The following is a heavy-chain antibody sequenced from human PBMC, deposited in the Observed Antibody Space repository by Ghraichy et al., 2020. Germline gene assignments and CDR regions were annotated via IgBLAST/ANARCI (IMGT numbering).Heavy chain of an antibody. CDR2: IYYSGST. J-gene: IGHJ5*02. V-gene: IGHV4-59*01. Sequence: SETLSLTCTVSGGSISSYYWSWIRQPPGKGLEWIGYIYYSGSTNYNPSLKSRVTISVDTSKNQFSLKLSSVTAADTAVYYCARVTVAGTHTPFDPWGQGTLVTVSS. CDR3: ARVTVAGTHTPFDP. CDR1: GGSISSYY. D-gene: IGHD6-19*01.